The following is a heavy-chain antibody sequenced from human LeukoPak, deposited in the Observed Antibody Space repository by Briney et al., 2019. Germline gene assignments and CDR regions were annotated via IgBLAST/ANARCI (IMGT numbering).Heavy chain of an antibody. V-gene: IGHV3-30*02. J-gene: IGHJ4*02. CDR3: AKDRGYSYGPLDY. D-gene: IGHD5-18*01. CDR2: IRYDGSNK. CDR1: GFTFSSYS. Sequence: PGGSLRLSCAASGFTFSSYSMHWVRQAPGKGLEWVAFIRYDGSNKYYADSVKGRFTISRDNSKNTLYLQMNSLRAEDTAEYYCAKDRGYSYGPLDYWGQGTLVTVSS.